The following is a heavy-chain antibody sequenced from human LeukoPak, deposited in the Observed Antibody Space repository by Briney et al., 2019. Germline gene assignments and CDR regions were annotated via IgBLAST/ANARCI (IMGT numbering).Heavy chain of an antibody. CDR3: TRHGLRLGELSPHDY. CDR2: IRSKANSYAT. CDR1: GFTFSGSA. V-gene: IGHV3-73*01. J-gene: IGHJ4*02. Sequence: PGGSLRLSCAASGFTFSGSAMHWVRQASGKGLEWVGRIRSKANSYATAYAGSVKGRFTISRDDSKNTAYLQMNSLKTEDTAVYYCTRHGLRLGELSPHDYWGQGTLVTVSS. D-gene: IGHD3-16*02.